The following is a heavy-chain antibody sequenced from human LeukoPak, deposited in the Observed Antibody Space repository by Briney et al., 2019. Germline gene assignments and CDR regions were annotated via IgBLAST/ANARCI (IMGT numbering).Heavy chain of an antibody. Sequence: SETLSLTCAVYGGSFSGYYWSWIRQPPGKGLEWIGEINHSGSTNYNPSLKSRVTISVDTSKNQFSLKLSSVTAADTAVYYCARGPQKKQQFDYWGQGTLVTVSS. CDR1: GGSFSGYY. D-gene: IGHD6-13*01. J-gene: IGHJ4*02. CDR3: ARGPQKKQQFDY. V-gene: IGHV4-34*01. CDR2: INHSGST.